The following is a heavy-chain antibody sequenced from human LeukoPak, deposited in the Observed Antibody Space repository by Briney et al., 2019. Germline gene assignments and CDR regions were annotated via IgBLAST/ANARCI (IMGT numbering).Heavy chain of an antibody. CDR2: IYYSGST. CDR3: ARSYCSSTSCFQLAAAAFDI. V-gene: IGHV4-39*01. CDR1: GGSINSNNYY. J-gene: IGHJ3*02. Sequence: PSETLSLTCTVSGGSINSNNYYWGWIRQPPGKGLEWIGSIYYSGSTYYNPSLKSRVTISVDTSKNQFSLKLSSVTAADTAVYFCARSYCSSTSCFQLAAAAFDIWGQGTMVTVSS. D-gene: IGHD2-2*01.